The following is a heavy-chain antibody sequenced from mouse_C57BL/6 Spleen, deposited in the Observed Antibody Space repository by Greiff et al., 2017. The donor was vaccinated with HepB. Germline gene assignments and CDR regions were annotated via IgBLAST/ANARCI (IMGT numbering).Heavy chain of an antibody. V-gene: IGHV1-22*01. Sequence: DVQLQESGPELVKPGASVKMSCKASGYTFTDYNMHWVKQSHGKSLEWLGCINPNNGCTSYNQKFKGEATLTENKSSSTAYMEVRSLTSEDSAVYNCERDYGFDYWGQGTTLTVSS. CDR2: INPNNGCT. D-gene: IGHD1-1*01. CDR3: ERDYGFDY. CDR1: GYTFTDYN. J-gene: IGHJ2*01.